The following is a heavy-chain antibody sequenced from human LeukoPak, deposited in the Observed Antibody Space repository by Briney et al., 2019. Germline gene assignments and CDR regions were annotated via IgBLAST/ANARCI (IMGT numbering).Heavy chain of an antibody. CDR1: GLTLSNAW. D-gene: IGHD3-22*01. CDR3: ITDPYD. V-gene: IGHV3-15*01. CDR2: IKRKSDGGTT. Sequence: GGSLRLSCAASGLTLSNAWMHWVRQAPAKGLEWVGRIKRKSDGGTTDYAAPVNGRFTISRDDSTNTLYLQMNSLKIEDTAVYYCITDPYDWGQGTLVTVSS. J-gene: IGHJ4*02.